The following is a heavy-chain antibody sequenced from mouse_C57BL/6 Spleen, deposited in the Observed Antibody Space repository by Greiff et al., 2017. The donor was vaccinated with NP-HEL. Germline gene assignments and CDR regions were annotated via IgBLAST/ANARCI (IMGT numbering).Heavy chain of an antibody. CDR3: AREGSPYAMDY. CDR1: GYSFTSYY. D-gene: IGHD1-1*01. J-gene: IGHJ4*01. Sequence: QVQLQQSGPELVKPGASVKISCKASGYSFTSYYIHWVKQRPGQGLEWIGWIYPGSGNTKYNEKFKGKATLTADTSSSTAYMQLSSLTSEDSAVYYCAREGSPYAMDYWGQGTSVTVSS. CDR2: IYPGSGNT. V-gene: IGHV1-66*01.